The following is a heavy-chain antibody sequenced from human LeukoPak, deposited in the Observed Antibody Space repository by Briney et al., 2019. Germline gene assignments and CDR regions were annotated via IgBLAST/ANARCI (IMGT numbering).Heavy chain of an antibody. V-gene: IGHV3-9*01. CDR3: AKDRDGYKIYYFDY. Sequence: GGSLRLSCAASGFTFSSYAMHWVRQAPGKGLEWVSGISWNSGSIGYADSVKGRFTISRDNAKNSLYLQMNSLRAEDTALYYCAKDRDGYKIYYFDYWGQGTLVTVSS. CDR1: GFTFSSYA. D-gene: IGHD5-24*01. J-gene: IGHJ4*02. CDR2: ISWNSGSI.